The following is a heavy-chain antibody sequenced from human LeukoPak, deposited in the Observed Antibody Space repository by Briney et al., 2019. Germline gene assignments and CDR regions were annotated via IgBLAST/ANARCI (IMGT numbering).Heavy chain of an antibody. CDR3: ARGRRTWFDP. CDR1: GVSFSGYY. J-gene: IGHJ5*02. CDR2: INHSGST. V-gene: IGHV4-34*01. Sequence: SETLSLTCAVYGVSFSGYYWSWIRQPPGKGLEWIGEINHSGSTNYNPPLKSRVTISVDTSKNQFSLKLSSVTAADTAVYYCARGRRTWFDPWGQGTLVTVSS.